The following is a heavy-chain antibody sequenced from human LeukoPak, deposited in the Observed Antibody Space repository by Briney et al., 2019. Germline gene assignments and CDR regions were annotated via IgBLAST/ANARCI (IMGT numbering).Heavy chain of an antibody. CDR2: VSGDGDGK. V-gene: IGHV3-30*18. Sequence: GGSLRLSCAASGFTFSTYAMHWVRQAPGRGLEWVAVVSGDGDGKYYVDSVKGRFTISRDNSRNTLYLQMNSLRPDDTAVYYCAKDGPFSIAAAATYSQIDYWGQGTLVTVSS. J-gene: IGHJ4*02. D-gene: IGHD6-13*01. CDR3: AKDGPFSIAAAATYSQIDY. CDR1: GFTFSTYA.